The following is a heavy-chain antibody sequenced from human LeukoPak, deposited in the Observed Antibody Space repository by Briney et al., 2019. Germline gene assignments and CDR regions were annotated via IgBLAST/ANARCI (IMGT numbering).Heavy chain of an antibody. CDR1: GGTFSSYA. J-gene: IGHJ4*02. CDR2: IIPIFGTA. V-gene: IGHV1-69*05. D-gene: IGHD2-15*01. CDR3: AREEAYCSGGSCYTY. Sequence: SVKVSCKASGGTFSSYAISWVRQAPGQGLEWMGGIIPIFGTANYAQKFQGRVTITTGESTSTAYMELSSLRSEDTAVYYCAREEAYCSGGSCYTYWGQGTLVTVSS.